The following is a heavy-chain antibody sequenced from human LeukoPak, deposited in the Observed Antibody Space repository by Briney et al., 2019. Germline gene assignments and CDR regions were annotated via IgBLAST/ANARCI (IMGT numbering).Heavy chain of an antibody. CDR3: ARAPGDY. CDR1: GFTFSSYS. Sequence: GGSLRLSCAASGFTFSSYSMNWVRQAPGKGLEWVSVIYSGGSTYYADFVKGRFTISRDNSKNTLYLQMNSLRAEDTAVYYCARAPGDYWGQGTLVTVSS. V-gene: IGHV3-53*01. CDR2: IYSGGST. J-gene: IGHJ4*02.